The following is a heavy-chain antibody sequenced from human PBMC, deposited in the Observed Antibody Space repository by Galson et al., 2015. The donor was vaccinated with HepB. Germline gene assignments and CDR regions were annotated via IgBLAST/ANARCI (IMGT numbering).Heavy chain of an antibody. CDR3: AKPFLGRYSYGPEAFDI. J-gene: IGHJ3*02. CDR1: GYTLTELS. Sequence: SVKVSCKVSGYTLTELSMHWVRQAPGKGLEWMGGFDPEDGETIYAQKFQGRVTMTEDTSTDTAYMALSSLRSEDTAVYYCAKPFLGRYSYGPEAFDIWGQGTMVTVSS. CDR2: FDPEDGET. V-gene: IGHV1-24*01. D-gene: IGHD5-18*01.